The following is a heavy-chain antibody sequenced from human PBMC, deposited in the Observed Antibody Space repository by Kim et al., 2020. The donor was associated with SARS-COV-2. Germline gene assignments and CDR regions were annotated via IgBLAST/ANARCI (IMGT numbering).Heavy chain of an antibody. J-gene: IGHJ4*02. D-gene: IGHD2-15*01. Sequence: QKFQGRVTITADKSTSTAYMELSSLRSEDTAVYYCALYCSGGSCRSFVDYWGQGTLVTVSS. V-gene: IGHV1-69*02. CDR3: ALYCSGGSCRSFVDY.